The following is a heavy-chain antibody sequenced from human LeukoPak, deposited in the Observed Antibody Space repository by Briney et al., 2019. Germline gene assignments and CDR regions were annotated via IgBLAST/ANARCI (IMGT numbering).Heavy chain of an antibody. D-gene: IGHD6-13*01. CDR2: IYYSGST. CDR1: GGSISSSSYY. J-gene: IGHJ5*02. CDR3: ARDRRPSSWLGVGP. V-gene: IGHV4-39*02. Sequence: SETLSLTCTVSGGSISSSSYYWGWIRQPPGKGLEWIGSIYYSGSTYYNPSLKSRVTISLDTSKNQFSLKLTSVTAADTAVFYCARDRRPSSWLGVGPWGQGTLVTVSS.